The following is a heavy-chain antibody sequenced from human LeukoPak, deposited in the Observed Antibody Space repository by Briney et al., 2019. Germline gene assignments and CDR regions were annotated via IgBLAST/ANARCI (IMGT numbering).Heavy chain of an antibody. V-gene: IGHV4-39*01. CDR2: MYYSGTT. CDR3: ARHPPRDGSAFDY. Sequence: PSETLSLTCTVSGCSISSGSYYWGWIRQPPGKGLEWIASMYYSGTTFYSPSLKSRVTISVETSKNQLSLKLGSVTAADTAVYYCARHPPRDGSAFDYWGQGTLVTVSS. J-gene: IGHJ4*02. CDR1: GCSISSGSYY.